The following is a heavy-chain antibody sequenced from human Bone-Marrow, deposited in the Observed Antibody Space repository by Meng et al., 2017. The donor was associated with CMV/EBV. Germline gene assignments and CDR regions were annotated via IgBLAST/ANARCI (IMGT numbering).Heavy chain of an antibody. D-gene: IGHD6-13*01. CDR2: INPNSGGT. V-gene: IGHV1-2*02. CDR1: GYTFTGYY. Sequence: ASVKVSCKASGYTFTGYYMHWVRQAPGQGLEWMGWINPNSGGTNYAQKFQGRVTMTRDTSISTAHMELSRLRSDDTAVYYCARDWWWQQLGYGMDVWGQGTTVTVSS. CDR3: ARDWWWQQLGYGMDV. J-gene: IGHJ6*02.